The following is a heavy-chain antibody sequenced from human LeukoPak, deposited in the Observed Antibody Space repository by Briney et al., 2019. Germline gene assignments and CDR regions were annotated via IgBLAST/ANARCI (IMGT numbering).Heavy chain of an antibody. V-gene: IGHV3-53*01. Sequence: GGSLRLSCAPSGFTVSSKYLSWVRKAPGKGLECVSIIYSGDSPYYADSVKGRFTVSRDNSKNTLFLQMNSLRAEDTAVYYCATVGGYGSHFDYWGQGTLVTVSS. CDR2: IYSGDSP. CDR1: GFTVSSKY. J-gene: IGHJ4*02. D-gene: IGHD5-12*01. CDR3: ATVGGYGSHFDY.